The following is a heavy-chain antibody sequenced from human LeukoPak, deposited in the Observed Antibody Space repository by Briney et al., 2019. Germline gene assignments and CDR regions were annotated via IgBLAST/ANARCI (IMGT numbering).Heavy chain of an antibody. CDR3: ARRNRYYGSGSSHDY. V-gene: IGHV4-34*01. Sequence: SETLSLTCAVYGGSFSGYYWSWIRQPPGKGLEWIGEINHSGSTNYNPSLKSRVTISVDTSKNQFSLKLSSVTAADTAVYYCARRNRYYGSGSSHDYWGQGTLVTVSS. J-gene: IGHJ4*02. D-gene: IGHD3-10*01. CDR2: INHSGST. CDR1: GGSFSGYY.